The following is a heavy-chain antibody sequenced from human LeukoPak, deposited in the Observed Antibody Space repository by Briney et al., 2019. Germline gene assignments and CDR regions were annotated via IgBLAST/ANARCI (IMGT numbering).Heavy chain of an antibody. CDR2: IYTSGST. J-gene: IGHJ6*03. D-gene: IGHD1-14*01. Sequence: SETLSLTCTVSGGSISSYYWNWIRQPPGKGLEWIGHIYTSGSTNYNPSLKSRVTISVDTSKNQFSLKLSSVTAADTAVYYCARRGPGPAPYYYYYYMDVWGKGTTVTVSS. V-gene: IGHV4-4*09. CDR1: GGSISSYY. CDR3: ARRGPGPAPYYYYYYMDV.